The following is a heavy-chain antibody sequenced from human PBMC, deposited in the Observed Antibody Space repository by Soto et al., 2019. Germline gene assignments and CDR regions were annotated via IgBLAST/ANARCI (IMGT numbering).Heavy chain of an antibody. J-gene: IGHJ4*02. CDR2: VSNDGRRD. V-gene: IGHV3-30*18. D-gene: IGHD3-22*01. CDR1: GFTFDNYG. CDR3: VKEKYYYDDSGVYYFDY. Sequence: QVQLVESGGGVVQPGGSLRLSCAASGFTFDNYGMHWVRQTPGKGLEWVAVVSNDGRRDYFADAVKGRFTISRDNSKNTMYRHMNSLRTEGTAVYFCVKEKYYYDDSGVYYFDYWGQGTLVTVSS.